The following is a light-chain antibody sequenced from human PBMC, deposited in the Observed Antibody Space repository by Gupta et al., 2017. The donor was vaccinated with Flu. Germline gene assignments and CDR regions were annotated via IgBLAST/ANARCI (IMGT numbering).Light chain of an antibody. CDR3: QHKGSSPFT. CDR1: QSISRSY. CDR2: CAS. Sequence: EGVLTQSPGTLSFAPGERSTLSCRSSQSISRSYLAWYQQKPGPAPRLIIFCASSRATGIPARFSGSGSGTDFTLTISRLEPEDFAVYYCQHKGSSPFTFGHGTKVDIK. J-gene: IGKJ3*01. V-gene: IGKV3-20*01.